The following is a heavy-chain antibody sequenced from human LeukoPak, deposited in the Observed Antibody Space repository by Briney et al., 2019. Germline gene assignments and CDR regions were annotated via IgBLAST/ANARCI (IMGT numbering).Heavy chain of an antibody. CDR1: GGSITNYN. Sequence: PSETLSLTCTVSGGSITNYNWNWIRQPPGKGLEWIGYIFNSGSTNYNPSLQSRVTISVDTSKNQFSLKLSSVTASDTAVYYCARRRVGDLTVGSDTWFDPWGQGALVTVSS. CDR3: ARRRVGDLTVGSDTWFDP. J-gene: IGHJ5*02. D-gene: IGHD2-21*02. CDR2: IFNSGST. V-gene: IGHV4-59*08.